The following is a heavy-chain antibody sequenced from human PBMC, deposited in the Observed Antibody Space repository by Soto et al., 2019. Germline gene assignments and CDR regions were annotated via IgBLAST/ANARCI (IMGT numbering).Heavy chain of an antibody. Sequence: QVQLVESGGGVVQPGRSLRLPCAASGVTFSYHALNWVRQAPGKGLEWVAVISYDGDNKYIAESVKGRFTISRDNSKNTVSLQMNSLRTEDTAMYFCARGTTTSAFSAMDVWGQGTTVTVSS. CDR3: ARGTTTSAFSAMDV. V-gene: IGHV3-30-3*01. D-gene: IGHD1-1*01. CDR2: ISYDGDNK. J-gene: IGHJ6*02. CDR1: GVTFSYHA.